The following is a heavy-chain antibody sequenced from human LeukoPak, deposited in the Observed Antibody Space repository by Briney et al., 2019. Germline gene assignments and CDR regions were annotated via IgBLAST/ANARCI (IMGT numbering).Heavy chain of an antibody. J-gene: IGHJ6*02. CDR2: IYYSGRT. Sequence: SETLSLTCTVSGDSISTYYWTWIRQPPGKGLEWLGYIYYSGRTNYNPSLKSRVTISVDTSKNQFSLKLRSVTASDTAVYYCARLRGGSYAPDAYFYYGMDVWGQGTSVIVSS. CDR3: ARLRGGSYAPDAYFYYGMDV. V-gene: IGHV4-59*08. CDR1: GDSISTYY. D-gene: IGHD1-26*01.